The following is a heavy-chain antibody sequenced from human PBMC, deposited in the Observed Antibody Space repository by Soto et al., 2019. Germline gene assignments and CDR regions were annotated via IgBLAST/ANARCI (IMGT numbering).Heavy chain of an antibody. J-gene: IGHJ3*02. V-gene: IGHV4-30-2*01. CDR1: GASISSGGYS. CDR2: MYHSGST. CDR3: AKSGGKKAFEM. D-gene: IGHD2-15*01. Sequence: QLQLQESGSGLVKPSQTLSLTCAVSGASISSGGYSWSWIRQPPGKGLEWSGYMYHSGSTYYNPSRRSQVTISVDRSKSQFSLNLNSVTGADTAVYYCAKSGGKKAFEMWGQGTMVTVSS.